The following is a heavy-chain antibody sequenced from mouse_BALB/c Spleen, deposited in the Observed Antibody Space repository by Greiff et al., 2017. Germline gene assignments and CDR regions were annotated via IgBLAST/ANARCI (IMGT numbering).Heavy chain of an antibody. Sequence: VQLQQPGAELVRPGASVKLSCKASGYTFTSYWINWVKQRPGQGLEWIGNIYPSDSYTNYNQKFKDKATLTVDKSSSTAYMQLSSPTSEDSAVYYCTRDGNYVPYAMDYWGQGTSVTVSS. CDR1: GYTFTSYW. V-gene: IGHV1-69*02. CDR3: TRDGNYVPYAMDY. CDR2: IYPSDSYT. D-gene: IGHD2-1*01. J-gene: IGHJ4*01.